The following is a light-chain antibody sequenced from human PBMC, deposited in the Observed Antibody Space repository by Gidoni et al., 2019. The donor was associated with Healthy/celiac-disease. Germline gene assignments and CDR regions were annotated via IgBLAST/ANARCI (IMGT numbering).Light chain of an antibody. CDR2: DVS. CDR3: CSYAGSYSVYV. Sequence: QSALPQPRSVSGSPRQSVTITCTGTSSDVGGYNYVSWYKQHPGKDPKIMIYDVSNRPSGVLDRFSGAKSGNTASLTISGLQDDDEADYYCCSYAGSYSVYVFGTGTKVTV. J-gene: IGLJ1*01. CDR1: SSDVGGYNY. V-gene: IGLV2-11*01.